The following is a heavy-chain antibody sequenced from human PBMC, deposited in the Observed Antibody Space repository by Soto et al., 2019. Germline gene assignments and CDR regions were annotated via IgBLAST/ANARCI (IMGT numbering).Heavy chain of an antibody. Sequence: GGSLRLSCAASGFTFSSYWMHWVRQAPGKGLVWVSRINSDGSSTSYADSVKGRFTISRDNAKNTLYLQMNSLRAEDTAVYYCARVIRHYYDSSGYKSAPRWFDPWGQGTLVTVS. J-gene: IGHJ5*02. D-gene: IGHD3-22*01. CDR3: ARVIRHYYDSSGYKSAPRWFDP. CDR1: GFTFSSYW. V-gene: IGHV3-74*01. CDR2: INSDGSST.